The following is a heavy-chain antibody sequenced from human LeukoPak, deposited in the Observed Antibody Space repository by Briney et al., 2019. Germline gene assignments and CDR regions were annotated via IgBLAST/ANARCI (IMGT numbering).Heavy chain of an antibody. V-gene: IGHV3-72*01. D-gene: IGHD2-2*01. J-gene: IGHJ4*02. Sequence: GGSLRLSCAASGFTFSDHYMDWVRQAPGKGLEWVGRTRNKANSYTTEYAASVKGRFTISRDDSKNSLYLQMNSLRAEDTAVYYCARVYPLRVPAAMDCWGQGTLVTVSS. CDR1: GFTFSDHY. CDR2: TRNKANSYTT. CDR3: ARVYPLRVPAAMDC.